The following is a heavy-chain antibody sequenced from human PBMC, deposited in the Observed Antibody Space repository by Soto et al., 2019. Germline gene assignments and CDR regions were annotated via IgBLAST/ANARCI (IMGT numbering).Heavy chain of an antibody. CDR2: MNTNSGNT. V-gene: IGHV1-8*01. CDR3: ARWGQTPAGGTNFDY. D-gene: IGHD6-13*01. CDR1: GYTFTSYD. J-gene: IGHJ4*02. Sequence: QVQLVQSGAEVKKPGASVKVSCKTSGYTFTSYDINWVRQATGQGLEWMGWMNTNSGNTGYAKKFQGRVSMTRSTSISTAYMELSILTSDDSDVYDCARWGQTPAGGTNFDYVGQGTLVTLSS.